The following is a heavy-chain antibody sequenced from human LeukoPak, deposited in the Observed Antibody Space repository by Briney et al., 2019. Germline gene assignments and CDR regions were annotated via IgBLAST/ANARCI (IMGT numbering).Heavy chain of an antibody. Sequence: GGSLRLSCAASGFTFSSYSMSWVRQAPGKGLEWVSYISSSSSTIYYADSVKGRFTISRDNAKNSLYLQMNSLRAEDTAVYYCARYYDSSGYLFYGMDVWGQGTTVTVSS. CDR2: ISSSSSTI. CDR1: GFTFSSYS. J-gene: IGHJ6*02. CDR3: ARYYDSSGYLFYGMDV. V-gene: IGHV3-48*01. D-gene: IGHD3-22*01.